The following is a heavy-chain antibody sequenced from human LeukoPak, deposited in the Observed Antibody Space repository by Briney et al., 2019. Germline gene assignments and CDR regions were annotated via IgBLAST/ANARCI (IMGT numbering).Heavy chain of an antibody. J-gene: IGHJ5*02. CDR2: IYTSGST. CDR3: ARVGCSGGSCWFDP. D-gene: IGHD2-15*01. CDR1: GGSISSYY. V-gene: IGHV4-4*07. Sequence: SETLSLTCTVSGGSISSYYWSWIRQPAGKGLEWIGRIYTSGSTNYNPSLKSRVTMSVDTSKNQFSLKLSSVTAADTAVYYCARVGCSGGSCWFDPWGQGTPVTVSS.